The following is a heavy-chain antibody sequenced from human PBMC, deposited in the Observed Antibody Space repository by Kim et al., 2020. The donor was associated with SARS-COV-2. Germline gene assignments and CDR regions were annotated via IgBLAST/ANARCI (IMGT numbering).Heavy chain of an antibody. J-gene: IGHJ4*01. CDR2: IKRDGSER. CDR1: GFTFSSYW. Sequence: GGSLRLSCVESGFTFSSYWLTWVRQAPGKGLEWVANIKRDGSERYYGDSVKGRFTISRDNAKSSVFLQMNSLRSEDTAVYYCGISGIWSQGTLVTVSA. CDR3: GISGI. V-gene: IGHV3-7*01.